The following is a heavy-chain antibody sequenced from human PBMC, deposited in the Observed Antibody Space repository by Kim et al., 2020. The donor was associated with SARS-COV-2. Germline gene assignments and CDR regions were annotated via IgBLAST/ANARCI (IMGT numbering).Heavy chain of an antibody. CDR2: INSDGTTI. Sequence: GGSLRLSCAASGFTFSNSWLHWVRQSPGKELVWVSRINSDGTTINYADSVKGRFTISRDNAKNTLYLQMISLRDEDMAVYYCARAGYYRFDYWGQGTPVTVSS. CDR3: ARAGYYRFDY. V-gene: IGHV3-74*01. CDR1: GFTFSNSW. D-gene: IGHD5-18*01. J-gene: IGHJ4*02.